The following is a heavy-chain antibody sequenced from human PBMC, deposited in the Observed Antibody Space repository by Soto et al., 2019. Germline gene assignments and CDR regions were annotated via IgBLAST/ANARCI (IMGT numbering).Heavy chain of an antibody. CDR2: INYDGYS. CDR3: ARHGFGPLHGLVDV. Sequence: QVQLQESGPGLVKPSETLSLTCTVSGGSITNYYCSWFRQPPGKGLEWIGYINYDGYSAYNLSLKRRVTLSTDASKTQFSLMLESVTATGTAVYYCARHGFGPLHGLVDVWGPGTTVIVSS. V-gene: IGHV4-59*08. CDR1: GGSITNYY. D-gene: IGHD3-10*01. J-gene: IGHJ6*02.